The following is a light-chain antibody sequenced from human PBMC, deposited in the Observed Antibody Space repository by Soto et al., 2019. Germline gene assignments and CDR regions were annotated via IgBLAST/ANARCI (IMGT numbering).Light chain of an antibody. V-gene: IGKV3-20*01. CDR3: QQYGSSST. J-gene: IGKJ1*01. CDR1: QSVRGSY. CDR2: GAA. Sequence: DIALTQTPGTLTLSPGERGTLSCRASQSVRGSYLAWYQQKPGQAPRLLIFGAASRATGIPDRFSGRGSGTDFTLTISRLEPEDFAVYYCQQYGSSSTFGQGTKVDIK.